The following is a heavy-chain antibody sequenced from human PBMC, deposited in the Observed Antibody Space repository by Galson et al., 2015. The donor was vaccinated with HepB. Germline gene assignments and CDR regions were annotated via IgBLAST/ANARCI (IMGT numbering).Heavy chain of an antibody. Sequence: SLRLSCAGSGFTFINAWMTEASMSWVRQAPGKGLEWVGRIESKSAGGAIDYAAPVRGRLNISRDDSKKTVYLQMNSLKTEDTAVYYCTTTPGITMFGVVNDFWGLGTLVTVSS. J-gene: IGHJ4*02. CDR1: GFTFINAW. CDR3: TTTPGITMFGVVNDF. V-gene: IGHV3-15*04. D-gene: IGHD3-3*01. CDR2: IESKSAGGAI.